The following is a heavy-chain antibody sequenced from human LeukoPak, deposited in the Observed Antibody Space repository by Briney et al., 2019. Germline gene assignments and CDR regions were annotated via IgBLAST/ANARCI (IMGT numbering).Heavy chain of an antibody. CDR2: TYYRSKWYN. CDR3: ARAGISGSSWYVNWLDWYFDL. D-gene: IGHD6-13*01. Sequence: SQTLSLTCAISGDSVSSNSAAWNWIRQSPSRGLEWLGRTYYRSKWYNDYAVSVKSRITINPDTSKNQFSLQLNSVTPEDTAVYYCARAGISGSSWYVNWLDWYFDLWGRGTLVTVSS. V-gene: IGHV6-1*01. J-gene: IGHJ2*01. CDR1: GDSVSSNSAA.